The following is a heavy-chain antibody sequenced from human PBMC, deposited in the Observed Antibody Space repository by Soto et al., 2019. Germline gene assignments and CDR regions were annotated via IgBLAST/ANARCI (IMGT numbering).Heavy chain of an antibody. J-gene: IGHJ4*02. CDR3: ATDRTIFGVVPGLGLDY. CDR2: FDPEDGET. D-gene: IGHD3-3*01. V-gene: IGHV1-24*01. Sequence: ASVKVSCKVSGYTLTELSMHWVRQAPGKGLEWMGGFDPEDGETIYAQKFQGRVTMTEDTSTDTAYMELGSLRSEDTAVYYCATDRTIFGVVPGLGLDYWGQGTLVTVSS. CDR1: GYTLTELS.